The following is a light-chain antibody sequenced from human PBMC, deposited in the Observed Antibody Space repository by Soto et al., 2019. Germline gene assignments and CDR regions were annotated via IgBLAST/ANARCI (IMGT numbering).Light chain of an antibody. CDR2: AAS. Sequence: DIQVTQSPSSLSASVGDRVTITCQASQDISNYLNWYQQKPGKAPKLLIYAASSLQSGVPSRFSGSGSGTDFTLTISSLQPEDFATYYCQQSYSTPRTVGQGTRLEI. V-gene: IGKV1-39*01. J-gene: IGKJ5*01. CDR3: QQSYSTPRT. CDR1: QDISNY.